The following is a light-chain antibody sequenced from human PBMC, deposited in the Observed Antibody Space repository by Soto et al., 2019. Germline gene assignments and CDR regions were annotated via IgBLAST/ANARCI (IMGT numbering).Light chain of an antibody. CDR1: QSVSSY. CDR2: DAS. V-gene: IGKV3-11*01. Sequence: EIVLTQSPATLSLSPGERATLSCRASQSVSSYLAWYQQKPGQAPRLLIYDASNRATGIPARFSGSGPGTDFTLTISSLEPEDFAVYYCQQRSNWPPYTFSQGTKLEIK. J-gene: IGKJ2*01. CDR3: QQRSNWPPYT.